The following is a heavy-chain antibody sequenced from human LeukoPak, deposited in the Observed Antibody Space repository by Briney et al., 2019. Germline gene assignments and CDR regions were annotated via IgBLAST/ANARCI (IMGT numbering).Heavy chain of an antibody. Sequence: GGSLRLSCAASGFTFSSYSMNWVRQAPGKGLEWVSFISSSSSYICYADSVKGRFTISGDNAKNSLYLQMNSLRAEDTAVYYCARDDYGDLYYFDYWGQGTLVTVSS. CDR2: ISSSSSYI. CDR1: GFTFSSYS. V-gene: IGHV3-21*06. D-gene: IGHD4-17*01. CDR3: ARDDYGDLYYFDY. J-gene: IGHJ4*02.